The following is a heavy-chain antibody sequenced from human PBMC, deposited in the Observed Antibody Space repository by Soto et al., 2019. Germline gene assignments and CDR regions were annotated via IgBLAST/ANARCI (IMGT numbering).Heavy chain of an antibody. J-gene: IGHJ4*02. V-gene: IGHV3-15*01. CDR2: IKKNADGGTT. Sequence: VQLVESGGGLVEPGGSLRLSCAASGFIVSNAWMSWVRQAPGKGLELVGRIKKNADGGTTDYAAPVEGRFTLSRDDSKNTLFLQMDSLGPEDRVVYYCNTKPVGYRYFDYWGQGTLVTVSS. D-gene: IGHD5-18*01. CDR1: GFIVSNAW. CDR3: NTKPVGYRYFDY.